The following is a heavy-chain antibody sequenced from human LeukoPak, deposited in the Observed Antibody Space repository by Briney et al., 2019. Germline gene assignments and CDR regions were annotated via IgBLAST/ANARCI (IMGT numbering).Heavy chain of an antibody. CDR3: ARDSGGYNGNDLFAFDI. Sequence: ASVKVSCKASGYTFIGYYMHWVRQAPGQGLEWMGWINPNSGGTSYAQKFQGRVSMTRDTSISTVYMELSRLRSDDTAVYYCARDSGGYNGNDLFAFDIWGQGTMVTVLS. J-gene: IGHJ3*02. CDR2: INPNSGGT. CDR1: GYTFIGYY. V-gene: IGHV1-2*02. D-gene: IGHD1-20*01.